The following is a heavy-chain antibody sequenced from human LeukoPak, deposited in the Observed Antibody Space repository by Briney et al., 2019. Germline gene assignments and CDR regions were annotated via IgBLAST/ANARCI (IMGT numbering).Heavy chain of an antibody. J-gene: IGHJ4*02. CDR2: IYNSGIT. CDR3: ARRRYDASGYYPSRGRYFDY. D-gene: IGHD3-22*01. Sequence: SETLSLTCTVSGGSISSGNYYWSWIRQPAGKGLEYIGRIYNSGITNYNPSLKSRVTISVDTSKNQFSLELTSVTAADTAVYYCARRRYDASGYYPSRGRYFDYWGQGTLVTVSS. CDR1: GGSISSGNYY. V-gene: IGHV4-61*02.